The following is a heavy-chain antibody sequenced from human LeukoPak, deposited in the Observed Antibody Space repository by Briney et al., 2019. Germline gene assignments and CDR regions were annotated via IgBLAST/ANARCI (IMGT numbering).Heavy chain of an antibody. CDR2: IYTSGST. D-gene: IGHD3-3*01. Sequence: SETLSLTCTVSGGSISSYYWSWIRQPAGRGLEWIGRIYTSGSTNYNPSLKSRVTMSVDTSKNQFSLKLSSVTAADTAVYHCARVYYDFWSGPSNDAFDMWGQGTMVTVSS. J-gene: IGHJ3*02. CDR1: GGSISSYY. V-gene: IGHV4-4*07. CDR3: ARVYYDFWSGPSNDAFDM.